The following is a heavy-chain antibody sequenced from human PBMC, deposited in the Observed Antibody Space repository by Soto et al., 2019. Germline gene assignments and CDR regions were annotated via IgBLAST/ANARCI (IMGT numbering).Heavy chain of an antibody. CDR1: GFTLSDYY. D-gene: IGHD6-19*01. CDR3: ARGVNQWLVGADYYYYYMDV. J-gene: IGHJ6*03. V-gene: IGHV3-11*01. Sequence: QVQLVESGGGLAKPGGSLRLSCEASGFTLSDYYMSWIRQAPGKGLEWISYISSSGTIIYYADSVKGRFTISRDNAKKSLYLQMNSLRAEDTAVYYCARGVNQWLVGADYYYYYMDVWGKGTTVTVSS. CDR2: ISSSGTII.